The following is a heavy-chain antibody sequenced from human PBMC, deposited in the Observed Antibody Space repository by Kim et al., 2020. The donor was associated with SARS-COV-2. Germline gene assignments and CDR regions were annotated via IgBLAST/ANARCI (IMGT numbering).Heavy chain of an antibody. V-gene: IGHV4-59*13. CDR1: GGPISSYY. CDR2: IYYSGST. J-gene: IGHJ3*02. Sequence: SETLSLTCTGSGGPISSYYWSWIRQPPGKGLEWIGYIYYSGSTNYNPSLKSRVTISVDTSKNQFSLKLSSVTAADTAVYYCARDCGGDCYIAFDIWGQGTMVTISS. CDR3: ARDCGGDCYIAFDI. D-gene: IGHD2-21*01.